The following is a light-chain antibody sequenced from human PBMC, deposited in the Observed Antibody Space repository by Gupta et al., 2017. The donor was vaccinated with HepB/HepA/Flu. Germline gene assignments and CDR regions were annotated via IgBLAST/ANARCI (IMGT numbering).Light chain of an antibody. V-gene: IGKV3-15*01. CDR2: GAS. J-gene: IGKJ4*01. CDR1: QSVRDN. CDR3: QQDDSWPLT. Sequence: ETVMTQSPGILSVSPGERVILSCRASQSVRDNLAWYQQKPGQAPRLLISGASLRATGIPARFSGSGSGTEFTLTISSLQSEDFALYYCQQDDSWPLTFGGGTNVEIK.